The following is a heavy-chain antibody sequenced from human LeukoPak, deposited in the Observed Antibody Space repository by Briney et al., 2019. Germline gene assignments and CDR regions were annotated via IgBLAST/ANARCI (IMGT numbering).Heavy chain of an antibody. CDR3: AKKKPGNGVRFDY. CDR1: GFTFSSYG. CDR2: IQYDGGNK. J-gene: IGHJ4*02. D-gene: IGHD2-8*01. Sequence: PGVSLRLSCAASGFTFSSYGMHWVRQAPGKGLEWVAYIQYDGGNKRYADSVKGRFTISRDNSKNTLFLQMNTLKAEDTAVYYCAKKKPGNGVRFDYWGQGTLLTVSS. V-gene: IGHV3-30*02.